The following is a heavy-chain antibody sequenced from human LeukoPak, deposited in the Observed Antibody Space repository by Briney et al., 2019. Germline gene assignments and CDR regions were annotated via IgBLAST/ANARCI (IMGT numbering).Heavy chain of an antibody. D-gene: IGHD3-10*01. CDR2: IYHSGST. Sequence: PSGTLSLTCAVSGGSISSSNWWSWVRQPPGKWLEWIGEIYHSGSTNYNPSLKSRVTISVDKSKNQFSLKLSSVTAADTAVYYCARTLWFANDAFDIWGQGTMVTVSS. V-gene: IGHV4-4*02. CDR1: GGSISSSNW. CDR3: ARTLWFANDAFDI. J-gene: IGHJ3*02.